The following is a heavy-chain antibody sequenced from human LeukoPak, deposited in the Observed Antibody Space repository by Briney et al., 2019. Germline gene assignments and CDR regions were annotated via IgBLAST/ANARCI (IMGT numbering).Heavy chain of an antibody. D-gene: IGHD6-13*01. CDR3: AKADGYSREYYFDY. J-gene: IGHJ4*02. Sequence: GGSLRLSCAASGFTFSSYAMSWVRQAPGKGLEWVSAISGSGGITHYADSVKGRFTISRDSSKNTLYLQMNILRAEDTAVYYCAKADGYSREYYFDYWGQGTLVTVSS. CDR1: GFTFSSYA. V-gene: IGHV3-23*01. CDR2: ISGSGGIT.